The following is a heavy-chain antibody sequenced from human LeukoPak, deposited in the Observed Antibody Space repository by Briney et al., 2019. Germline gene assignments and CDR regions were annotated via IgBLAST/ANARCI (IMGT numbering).Heavy chain of an antibody. J-gene: IGHJ4*02. D-gene: IGHD6-19*01. V-gene: IGHV3-7*01. CDR3: ARFKYSSGWYPIDY. CDR2: IKQDGSGK. CDR1: GFTFSSYW. Sequence: GGSLRLSCAASGFTFSSYWMSWVRQAPGKGLEWVANIKQDGSGKYYVDSVKGRFTISRDNAKNSLYLQMNSLRAEDTAVYYCARFKYSSGWYPIDYWGQGTLVTVSS.